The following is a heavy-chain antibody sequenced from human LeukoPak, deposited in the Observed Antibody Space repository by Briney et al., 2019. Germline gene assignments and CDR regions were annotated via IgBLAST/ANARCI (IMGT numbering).Heavy chain of an antibody. Sequence: ASVKVSCKASGYTFTSYYMHWVRQAPGQGLEWMGIINPSGGSTSYAQKFQGRVTMTEDTSTDTAYMELSSLRSEDTAVYYCAASYDSSGYYSVYAFDIWGQGTMVTVSS. CDR3: AASYDSSGYYSVYAFDI. J-gene: IGHJ3*02. CDR2: INPSGGST. D-gene: IGHD3-22*01. CDR1: GYTFTSYY. V-gene: IGHV1-46*01.